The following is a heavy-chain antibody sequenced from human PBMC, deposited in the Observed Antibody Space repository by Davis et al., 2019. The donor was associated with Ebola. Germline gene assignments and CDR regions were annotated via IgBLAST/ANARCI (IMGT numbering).Heavy chain of an antibody. CDR1: GYTFTTYY. D-gene: IGHD2-21*02. CDR3: AREGDWSHYYYYGMDV. J-gene: IGHJ6*04. CDR2: INPSGGSA. V-gene: IGHV1-46*01. Sequence: AASVKVSCKASGYTFTTYYMHWVRQAPGQGLEWMGVINPSGGSASHAQKFQGRVTMTTDTSTSTAYMELRSLRSDDTAVYYCAREGDWSHYYYYGMDVWGKGTTVTVSS.